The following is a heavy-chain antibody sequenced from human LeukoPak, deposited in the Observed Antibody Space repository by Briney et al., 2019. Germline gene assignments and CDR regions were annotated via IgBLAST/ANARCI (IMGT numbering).Heavy chain of an antibody. CDR1: GGSISSSSYY. J-gene: IGHJ1*01. V-gene: IGHV4-39*01. CDR3: ARARVPYSSSWGDSQRGYEYFQH. Sequence: SETLSLTCTVSGGSISSSSYYWGWIRQPPGTGLEWIGSIYYSGSTYYNPSLKSRVTISVDTSKNQFSLKLSSVTAADTAVYYCARARVPYSSSWGDSQRGYEYFQHWGQGTLVTVSS. CDR2: IYYSGST. D-gene: IGHD6-13*01.